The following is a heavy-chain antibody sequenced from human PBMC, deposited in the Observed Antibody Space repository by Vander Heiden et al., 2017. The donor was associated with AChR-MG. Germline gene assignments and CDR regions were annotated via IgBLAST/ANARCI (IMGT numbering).Heavy chain of an antibody. CDR2: VSYDGSNK. CDR3: AKDLNYGMDV. J-gene: IGHJ6*02. Sequence: QVQLVESGGGVVQPGGSLRPSCADSGFTFSSYGIHWVRQAPGRGLEWVAVVSYDGSNKYYADSVKGRFTISRDNSKNTLYLQMNSLRAEDTAVYYCAKDLNYGMDVWGQGTTVTVSS. V-gene: IGHV3-30*18. CDR1: GFTFSSYG.